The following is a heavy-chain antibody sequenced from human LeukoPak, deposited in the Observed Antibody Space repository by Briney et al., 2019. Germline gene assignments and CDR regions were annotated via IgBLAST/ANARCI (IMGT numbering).Heavy chain of an antibody. V-gene: IGHV3-74*01. Sequence: RGSLRPSCAASGFTFNSYNIHWVRQPPGRWLVWVSRIESDERRTKYADSVAGRFTISRDHAKNTVYLQMNSLTDEDTAVYYCARGIYGDSVAFDYWGQGALVTVSS. D-gene: IGHD4-17*01. CDR2: IESDERRT. CDR1: GFTFNSYN. CDR3: ARGIYGDSVAFDY. J-gene: IGHJ4*02.